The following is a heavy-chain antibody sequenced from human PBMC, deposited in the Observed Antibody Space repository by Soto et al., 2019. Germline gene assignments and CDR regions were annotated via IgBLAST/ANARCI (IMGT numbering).Heavy chain of an antibody. Sequence: SETLSLTCTVSGGSISSGVYYWAWIRQPPGKGLEWIGYFFNSGRTYYSPSLKSRVTISVDTSKNQFSLELTSVTAADTAVYYCARESGAELYYFDYWGLGTLVTVSS. D-gene: IGHD6-25*01. CDR1: GGSISSGVYY. V-gene: IGHV4-30-4*01. J-gene: IGHJ4*02. CDR3: ARESGAELYYFDY. CDR2: FFNSGRT.